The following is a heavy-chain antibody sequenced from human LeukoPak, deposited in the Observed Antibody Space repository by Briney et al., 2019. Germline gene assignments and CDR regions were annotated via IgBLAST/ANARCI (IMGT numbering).Heavy chain of an antibody. Sequence: PGGSLRLSCEASGFTFSTYEMNWVRQTPGKGLEWVSSISSSSSYIYYADSVKGRFTISRDNAKNSLYLQMNSLRAEDTAVYYCARVGGGNYYDSSGYIDYWGQGTLVTVSS. CDR1: GFTFSTYE. CDR2: ISSSSSYI. V-gene: IGHV3-21*01. D-gene: IGHD3-22*01. CDR3: ARVGGGNYYDSSGYIDY. J-gene: IGHJ4*02.